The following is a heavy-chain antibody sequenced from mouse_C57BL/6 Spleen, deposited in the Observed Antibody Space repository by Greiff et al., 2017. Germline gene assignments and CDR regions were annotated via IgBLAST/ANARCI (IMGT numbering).Heavy chain of an antibody. CDR3: ARSATVGERNFDY. Sequence: VQLQQSGPELVKPGASVKISCKASGYAFSSSWMNWVKQRPGKGLEWIGRIYPGDGDTNYNGKFKGKATLPADKYSSTAYMQLSSLTSEDSAVYFCARSATVGERNFDYWGQGTTLTVSS. V-gene: IGHV1-82*01. CDR2: IYPGDGDT. D-gene: IGHD1-1*01. CDR1: GYAFSSSW. J-gene: IGHJ2*01.